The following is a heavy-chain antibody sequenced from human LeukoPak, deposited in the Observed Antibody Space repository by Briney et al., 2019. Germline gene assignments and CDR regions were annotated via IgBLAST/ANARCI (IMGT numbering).Heavy chain of an antibody. J-gene: IGHJ4*02. D-gene: IGHD5-12*01. V-gene: IGHV4-34*01. CDR1: GGSFSGYY. CDR3: ARGDGYSGYDRGGFAAAY. CDR2: INHSGST. Sequence: PSETLSLTCAVYGGSFSGYYWSWIRQPPGKGLEWIGEINHSGSTNYNPSLKSRVTISVDTSKNQFSLKLSSVIAADTAVYYCARGDGYSGYDRGGFAAAYWGQGTLVTVSS.